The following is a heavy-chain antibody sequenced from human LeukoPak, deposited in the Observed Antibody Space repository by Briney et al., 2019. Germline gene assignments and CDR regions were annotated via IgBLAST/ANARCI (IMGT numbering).Heavy chain of an antibody. V-gene: IGHV3-23*01. Sequence: GGSLRLSCAASGFTVSSNYMSWVRQAPGKGLEWVSAISGSGGTTYYADSVKGRFTISRDNSKNSLYLQMNSLRVEDTAVYYFARRFDLWGQGTLVTVSS. CDR2: ISGSGGTT. CDR1: GFTVSSNY. J-gene: IGHJ5*02. CDR3: ARRFDL.